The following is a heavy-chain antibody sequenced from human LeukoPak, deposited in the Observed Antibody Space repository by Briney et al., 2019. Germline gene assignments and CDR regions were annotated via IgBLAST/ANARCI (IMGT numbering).Heavy chain of an antibody. V-gene: IGHV4-34*01. D-gene: IGHD6-13*01. CDR2: INHSGST. CDR3: ARGFGIAAAGTILHY. CDR1: GGSFSGYY. Sequence: SETLSLTCAVYGGSFSGYYWRWIRQPPGKGLEWIGEINHSGSTNYNPSLKSRVTISVDTSKNQFSLKLSSVTAADTAVYYCARGFGIAAAGTILHYWGQGTLVTVSS. J-gene: IGHJ4*02.